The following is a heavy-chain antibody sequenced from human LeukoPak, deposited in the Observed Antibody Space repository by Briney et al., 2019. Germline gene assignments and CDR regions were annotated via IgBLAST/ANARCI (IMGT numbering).Heavy chain of an antibody. CDR2: IWYDGSNK. Sequence: GRSLRLSCAASGFTFSSYGMHWVRQASGKGLEWVAVIWYDGSNKYYADSVKGRFTISRDNSKNTLYLQMNSLRAEDTAVYYCAKDFHKYYYGSGSYGVDYWGQGTLVTVSS. D-gene: IGHD3-10*01. J-gene: IGHJ4*02. CDR1: GFTFSSYG. CDR3: AKDFHKYYYGSGSYGVDY. V-gene: IGHV3-33*06.